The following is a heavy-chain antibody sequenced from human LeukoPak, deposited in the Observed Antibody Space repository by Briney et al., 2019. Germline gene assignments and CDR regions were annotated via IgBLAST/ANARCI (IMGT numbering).Heavy chain of an antibody. CDR1: GFTFSSYG. CDR2: ISYDGSNK. J-gene: IGHJ5*02. D-gene: IGHD1-26*01. V-gene: IGHV3-30*18. CDR3: AKDIGDSNWFDP. Sequence: GGSLRLSCAASGFTFSSYGMHWVRQAQGKGLGWVAVISYDGSNKYYADSVKGRFTISRDNSKNTLYLQMNSLSAEDAAVFYCAKDIGDSNWFDPWGQGTLVTVSS.